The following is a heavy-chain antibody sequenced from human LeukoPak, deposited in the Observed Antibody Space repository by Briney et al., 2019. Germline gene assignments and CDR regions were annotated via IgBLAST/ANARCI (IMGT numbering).Heavy chain of an antibody. Sequence: PGGSLRLSCTASGFTFSTYAMHWVRQAPGKGLEYVSAISSNGGSTYYADSVKGRFTISRDNSKNTLYLQMGSLRAEDMAVHYCARDVGAPPRTFDYWGQGTLVTVSS. J-gene: IGHJ4*02. CDR3: ARDVGAPPRTFDY. V-gene: IGHV3-64*02. CDR2: ISSNGGST. D-gene: IGHD1-26*01. CDR1: GFTFSTYA.